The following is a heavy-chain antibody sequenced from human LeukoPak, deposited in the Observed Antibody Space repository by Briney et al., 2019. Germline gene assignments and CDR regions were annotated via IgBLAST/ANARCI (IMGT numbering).Heavy chain of an antibody. CDR2: LSHDGSNK. V-gene: IGHV3-30*01. CDR1: GFSFSSYA. J-gene: IGHJ6*03. CDR3: ARDPTTNYYYYYMDV. D-gene: IGHD1-14*01. Sequence: GGSLRLSCAASGFSFSSYAMHWVRQAPGKGLEWVAVLSHDGSNKYYADSVKGRFTISRDNSKNTLYLQMNSLRAEDTAVYYCARDPTTNYYYYYMDVWGKGTTVTVSS.